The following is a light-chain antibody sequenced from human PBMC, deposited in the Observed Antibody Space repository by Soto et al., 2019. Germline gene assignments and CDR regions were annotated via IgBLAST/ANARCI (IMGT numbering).Light chain of an antibody. CDR1: RSNIGAGYD. J-gene: IGLJ1*01. V-gene: IGLV1-40*01. CDR3: QSYDRSLGGNSA. CDR2: SNV. Sequence: QSALAQPPSVSGAPGQRVTISCTGSRSNIGAGYDVHWYQQLPGTAPKLLVYSNVNRPSGVPDRFSGSKSGTSASLAITGLQAEDEADYYCQSYDRSLGGNSAFGPGTKVTVL.